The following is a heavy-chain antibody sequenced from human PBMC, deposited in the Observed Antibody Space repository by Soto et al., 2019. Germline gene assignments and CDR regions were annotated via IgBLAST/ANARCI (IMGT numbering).Heavy chain of an antibody. J-gene: IGHJ5*02. CDR2: MNPDSGNT. CDR1: GYTFTDYD. Sequence: QVQLVQSGAEVKKPGASVKVSCKASGYTFTDYDIHWVGQTTGQGLEWMGWMNPDSGNTGQSKQFQGRVTMTRDTSISTAYMEMSSLRSEDTALYYCARGRFRRTWLDPWGQGTLVTVSS. CDR3: ARGRFRRTWLDP. V-gene: IGHV1-8*01. D-gene: IGHD3-16*01.